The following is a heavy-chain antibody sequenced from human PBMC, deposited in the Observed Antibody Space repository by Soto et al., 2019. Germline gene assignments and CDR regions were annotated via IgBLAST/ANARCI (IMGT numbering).Heavy chain of an antibody. CDR3: ARGIVRGGFDI. V-gene: IGHV4-30-4*01. J-gene: IGHJ3*02. D-gene: IGHD3-10*02. CDR1: GGSMSENDYY. Sequence: QVQLQEAGPGLVRPSQTLSLTCTVAGGSMSENDYYWSWLRQSPGQVLQWIGYIYDAWTTSYSPSLKSRVTMYADTSRNQFSLKLTSVTAADTALYFCARGIVRGGFDIWGQGTLVTVSS. CDR2: IYDAWTT.